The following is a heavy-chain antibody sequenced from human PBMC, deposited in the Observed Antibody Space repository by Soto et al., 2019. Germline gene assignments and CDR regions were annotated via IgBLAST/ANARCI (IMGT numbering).Heavy chain of an antibody. CDR1: GGTFSSYA. CDR2: IIPIFGTA. Sequence: SVKVSCKASGGTFSSYAISWVRQAPGQGLEWMGGIIPIFGTANYAQKFQGRVTITADESTSTAYMELSSLRPEDTAVYYCATHYDFWSGPNHYYYYGMDVWAQGTTVTVSS. V-gene: IGHV1-69*13. J-gene: IGHJ6*02. CDR3: ATHYDFWSGPNHYYYYGMDV. D-gene: IGHD3-3*01.